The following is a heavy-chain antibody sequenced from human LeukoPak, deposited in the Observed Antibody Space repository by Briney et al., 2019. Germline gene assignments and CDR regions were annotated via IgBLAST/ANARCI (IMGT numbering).Heavy chain of an antibody. J-gene: IGHJ5*02. CDR1: GYSFTSYW. CDR3: ARHLSDSSSSLDWFDP. V-gene: IGHV5-51*01. D-gene: IGHD6-6*01. Sequence: GESLKISCKGSGYSFTSYWIGWVRQMPGKGLEWMGIIYPGDSDTRYSPSFQGQVTISADKSISTAYLQWSSLKASDTAMYYCARHLSDSSSSLDWFDPWGQGTLVTVSS. CDR2: IYPGDSDT.